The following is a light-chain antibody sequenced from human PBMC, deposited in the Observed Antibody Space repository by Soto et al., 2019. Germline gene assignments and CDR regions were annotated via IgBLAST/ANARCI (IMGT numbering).Light chain of an antibody. J-gene: IGKJ1*01. Sequence: IQVNQSASTVSGSVGDRVTITCRASQTISSWLAWYQQKPGKAPKLLIYKASTLKSGVPSRFSGSGSGTEFTLTISSLQPDDFAPYYCQHSTSYPEPFGQGANVDIK. V-gene: IGKV1-5*03. CDR3: QHSTSYPEP. CDR1: QTISSW. CDR2: KAS.